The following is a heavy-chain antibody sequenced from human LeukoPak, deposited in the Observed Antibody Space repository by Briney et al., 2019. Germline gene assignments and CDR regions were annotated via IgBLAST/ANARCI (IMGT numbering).Heavy chain of an antibody. CDR1: GFTFSSYW. J-gene: IGHJ3*02. V-gene: IGHV3-7*05. D-gene: IGHD3-10*01. CDR2: IRHDGSAQ. CDR3: ARDGMGVIKAFDI. Sequence: GCAQRLSCAASGFTFSSYWMSWVRKVTGKGLEWVANIRHDGSAQYFVDSVKGRFPISRDNATNSLYLQVNSLRAEETAVYYCARDGMGVIKAFDIWGQGTMVTVSS.